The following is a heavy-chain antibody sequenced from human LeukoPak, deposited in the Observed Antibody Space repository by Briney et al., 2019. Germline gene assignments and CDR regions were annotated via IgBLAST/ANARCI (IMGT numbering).Heavy chain of an antibody. J-gene: IGHJ4*02. CDR2: IYYSGST. CDR3: ARAVVGLTRAQIFDY. V-gene: IGHV4-61*01. D-gene: IGHD6-19*01. CDR1: GGSVSSGSYY. Sequence: PSETLSLTRTVSGGSVSSGSYYWSWIRQPPGKGLEWIGYIYYSGSTNYNPSLKSRVTISVDTSKNQFSLKLSSVTAADTAVYYCARAVVGLTRAQIFDYWGQGTLVTVSS.